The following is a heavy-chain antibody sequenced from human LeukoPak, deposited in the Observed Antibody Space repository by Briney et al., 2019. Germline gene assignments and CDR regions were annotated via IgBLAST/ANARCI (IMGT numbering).Heavy chain of an antibody. D-gene: IGHD3/OR15-3a*01. CDR3: AGTTAGLFNCFDP. CDR1: AFTVSRNY. V-gene: IGHV3-66*02. J-gene: IGHJ5*02. Sequence: GSLRLSCVASAFTVSRNYMSWVRQAPGKGLEWVSVIYDDDSTYYADSVKGRFTISRDNSKNTVYLQMNSLRVEDTALYYCAGTTAGLFNCFDPWGQGTLVTVSS. CDR2: IYDDDST.